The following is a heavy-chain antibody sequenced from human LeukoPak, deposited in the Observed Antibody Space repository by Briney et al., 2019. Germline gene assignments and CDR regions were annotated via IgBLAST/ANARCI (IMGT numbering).Heavy chain of an antibody. J-gene: IGHJ4*02. Sequence: GGSLRLSCAASGFTFSNFWMTWVRQTPGKGLERVANIKKDGSETYYVESVRGRFSISRDNGKNSMYLEMNSLRVEDTAVYFCVRDRGWQQFDYWGQGTLVTVSA. V-gene: IGHV3-7*01. CDR2: IKKDGSET. CDR1: GFTFSNFW. CDR3: VRDRGWQQFDY. D-gene: IGHD5-24*01.